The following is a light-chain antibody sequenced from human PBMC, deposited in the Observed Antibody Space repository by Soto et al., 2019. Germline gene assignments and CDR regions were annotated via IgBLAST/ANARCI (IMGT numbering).Light chain of an antibody. CDR3: RQYTNWPQN. CDR1: QTVSTN. CDR2: GAS. J-gene: IGKJ2*01. Sequence: EIVMTQSQVTLSASPGERATLSCRASQTVSTNLAWYQQRPGQAPRLLIYGASTGVTGIPPRFSGSGSGTDFTLTISSLQSEDFAVYFCRQYTNWPQNFGQGTKLEIK. V-gene: IGKV3-15*01.